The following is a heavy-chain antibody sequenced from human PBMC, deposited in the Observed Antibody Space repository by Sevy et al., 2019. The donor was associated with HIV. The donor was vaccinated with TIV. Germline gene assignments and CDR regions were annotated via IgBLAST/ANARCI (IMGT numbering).Heavy chain of an antibody. Sequence: SGPTLVKPTQTLTLTCTFSGFSLDTFGVGVGWIRQPPGKALEWLELIYWDDDKRYSPSLKTRITITKDTSKNQVVLTMTNMDPVDTATYYCAHTDKHLWATDYWGQGTLVTVSS. V-gene: IGHV2-5*02. J-gene: IGHJ4*02. CDR1: GFSLDTFGVG. CDR3: AHTDKHLWATDY. D-gene: IGHD5-12*01. CDR2: IYWDDDK.